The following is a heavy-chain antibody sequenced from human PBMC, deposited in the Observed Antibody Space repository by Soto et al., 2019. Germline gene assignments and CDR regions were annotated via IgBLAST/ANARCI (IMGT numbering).Heavy chain of an antibody. CDR1: DYSISSSNW. Sequence: QVQLQESGPGLVKPSDTLSLTCAVSDYSISSSNWWGCIRQPPGKGLEWIGYIYYSGSTYYNPSPKSRVTMLVDTSKNQFSLKLSSVTAVDTAVYYCARKNGVLDPFDIWGQGTMVTVSS. CDR3: ARKNGVLDPFDI. D-gene: IGHD4-17*01. CDR2: IYYSGST. V-gene: IGHV4-28*01. J-gene: IGHJ3*02.